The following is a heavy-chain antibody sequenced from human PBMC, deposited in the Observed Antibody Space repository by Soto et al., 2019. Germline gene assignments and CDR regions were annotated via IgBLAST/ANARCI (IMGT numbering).Heavy chain of an antibody. CDR1: GFTFSNSE. CDR2: IRHSAHI. Sequence: GGSLRLSCVGSGFTFSNSEINWVRQAPGKGLEWISYIRHSAHIYYADAVKGRFTIYRDNAKNSVYLQMNSLRVEDTAVYYCAKERGPEVSATIVSDVWGQGILVTVSS. V-gene: IGHV3-48*03. J-gene: IGHJ3*01. D-gene: IGHD2-21*01. CDR3: AKERGPEVSATIVSDV.